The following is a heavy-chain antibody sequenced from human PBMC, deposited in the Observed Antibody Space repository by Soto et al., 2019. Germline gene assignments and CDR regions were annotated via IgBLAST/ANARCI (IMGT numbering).Heavy chain of an antibody. CDR1: GFTFSSYA. J-gene: IGHJ4*02. Sequence: PGGSLRLSCAASGFTFSSYAMSWVRQAPGKGLEWVSAISGSGGSTYYADSVKGRFTISRDNSKNTLYLQMSSLRAEDTAVYYCAKDSIFGVVILPTLHDYWGQGTLVPVSP. V-gene: IGHV3-23*01. CDR3: AKDSIFGVVILPTLHDY. CDR2: ISGSGGST. D-gene: IGHD3-3*01.